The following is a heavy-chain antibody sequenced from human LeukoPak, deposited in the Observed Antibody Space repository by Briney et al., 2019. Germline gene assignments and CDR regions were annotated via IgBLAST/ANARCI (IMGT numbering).Heavy chain of an antibody. CDR1: GFTFSSYA. CDR3: AKLVGYSYGYFDY. D-gene: IGHD5-18*01. Sequence: GGSLRLSCAASGFTFSSYAMSWVRQAPGKGLEWVSAISGSGGSTYYADSVKGRFTISRDNSKNTLYLQMNSLKAEDTAVYYCAKLVGYSYGYFDYWGQGTLVTVSS. J-gene: IGHJ4*02. V-gene: IGHV3-23*01. CDR2: ISGSGGST.